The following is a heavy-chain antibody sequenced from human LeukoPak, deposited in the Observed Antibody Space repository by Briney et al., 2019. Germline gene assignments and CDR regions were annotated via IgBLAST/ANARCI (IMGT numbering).Heavy chain of an antibody. J-gene: IGHJ4*02. CDR2: ISYDGSNK. CDR3: ARDHDILTGYFDY. CDR1: GFTFSSYA. D-gene: IGHD3-9*01. Sequence: GGSLRLSCAASGFTFSSYAMHWVRQAPGKGLEWVAVISYDGSNKYYADSVKGRFTISRDNSKNTLYLQMNSLRAEDTAVYYCARDHDILTGYFDYWSQGTLVTVSS. V-gene: IGHV3-30-3*01.